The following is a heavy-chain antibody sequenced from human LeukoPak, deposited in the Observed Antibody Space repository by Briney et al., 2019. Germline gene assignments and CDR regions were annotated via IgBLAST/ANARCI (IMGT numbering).Heavy chain of an antibody. CDR1: GGSFSGYY. CDR3: ARSLKTYYYDSSGYYHLTDDY. D-gene: IGHD3-22*01. Sequence: SETLSLTCAVYGGSFSGYYWSWIRQPPGKGLEWIGEINHSGSTNSNPSLKSRVTISVDTSKNQFSLKLSSVTAAATAVYYCARSLKTYYYDSSGYYHLTDDYWGQGTLVTVSS. V-gene: IGHV4-34*01. CDR2: INHSGST. J-gene: IGHJ4*02.